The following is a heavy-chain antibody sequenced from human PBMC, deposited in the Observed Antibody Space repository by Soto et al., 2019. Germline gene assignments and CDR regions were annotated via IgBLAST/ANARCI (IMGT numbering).Heavy chain of an antibody. V-gene: IGHV2-5*01. CDR1: GFSLSTSGVG. J-gene: IGHJ4*02. CDR3: AHRRWNYGVGY. Sequence: QITLKESGPTLVKPTQTLTLTCTFSGFSLSTSGVGVGWIRQPPGKSLEWLALIYWNDDKRYSPSLKSRLTITKDTSKNQVVLTMTNMDPVDTAPYYCAHRRWNYGVGYWGQGTLVTASS. CDR2: IYWNDDK. D-gene: IGHD1-7*01.